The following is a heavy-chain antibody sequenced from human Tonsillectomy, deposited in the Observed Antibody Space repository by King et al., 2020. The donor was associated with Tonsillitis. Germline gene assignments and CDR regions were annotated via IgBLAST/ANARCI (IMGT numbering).Heavy chain of an antibody. CDR3: AKEGKDIVVVPADYGMDV. V-gene: IGHV3-30*18. Sequence: VQLVESGGGVVQPGRSLRLSCAASGFTFSSYCMHWVRQAPGKGLEWVAVRSYDGSNKYYAGSVKGRFNISRDNSKKTRYLQMNSLRAEDTAVYYCAKEGKDIVVVPADYGMDVWGQGTTVTVSS. CDR2: RSYDGSNK. D-gene: IGHD2-2*01. CDR1: GFTFSSYC. J-gene: IGHJ6*02.